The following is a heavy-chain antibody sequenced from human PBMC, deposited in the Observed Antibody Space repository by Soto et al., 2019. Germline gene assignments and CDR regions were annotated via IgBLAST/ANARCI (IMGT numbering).Heavy chain of an antibody. CDR3: VKASDGAWPYYFDS. V-gene: IGHV3-23*01. CDR1: GFTFSNYA. CDR2: ISGGGDNT. Sequence: GGPLRLSCNASGFTFSNYAMNWVRQAPRKGLEWVLGISGGGDNTYYADSVKGRFTISRDNSKNTVFLQMNSLRAEDTAVYFCVKASDGAWPYYFDSWGQGTLVTVSS. J-gene: IGHJ4*02. D-gene: IGHD5-12*01.